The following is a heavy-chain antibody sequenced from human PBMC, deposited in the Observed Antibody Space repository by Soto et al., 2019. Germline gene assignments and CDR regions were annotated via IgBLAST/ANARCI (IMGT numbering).Heavy chain of an antibody. J-gene: IGHJ4*02. CDR1: DGSISSSDSF. V-gene: IGHV4-39*01. D-gene: IGHD4-4*01. CDR2: ISYSGNT. CDR3: TRSYSNSDIDV. Sequence: QVQLQESGPGLVKPSETLSLTCTVSDGSISSSDSFWGWIRQPPGKGLEWVATISYSGNTYFKPSLKSRLTISVDTSKNQFSLRLDSVTAADTAVYFCTRSYSNSDIDVWGPGILVTVSS.